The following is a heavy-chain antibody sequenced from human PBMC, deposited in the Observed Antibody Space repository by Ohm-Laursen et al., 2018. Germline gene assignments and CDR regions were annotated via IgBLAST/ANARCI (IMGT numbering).Heavy chain of an antibody. CDR1: GFTFSNYG. J-gene: IGHJ1*01. D-gene: IGHD3-22*01. CDR2: IKQDGSEK. CDR3: ATDLRGRYYYDTSGSQYFQH. Sequence: SLRLSCSASGFTFSNYGMNWVRQAPGKGLEWVANIKQDGSEKYYVDSVKGRFTISRDNAKNSLYLQMNSLRAEDTAVYYCATDLRGRYYYDTSGSQYFQHWGQGTLVTVSS. V-gene: IGHV3-7*04.